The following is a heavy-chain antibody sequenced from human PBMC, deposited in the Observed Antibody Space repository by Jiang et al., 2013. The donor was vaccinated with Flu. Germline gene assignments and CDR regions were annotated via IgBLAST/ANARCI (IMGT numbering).Heavy chain of an antibody. V-gene: IGHV4-30-2*01. Sequence: GPGLVKPSQTLSLTCAVSGGSISSGGYSWSWIRQPPGKGLEWIGYIYHSGSTYYNPSLKSRVTFSLDTSKNXFSLKLSSVTAADTAVYYCASSSPEGSGSYFDYWGQGPWSPSPQ. CDR2: IYHSGST. CDR3: ASSSPEGSGSYFDY. CDR1: GGSISSGGYS. J-gene: IGHJ4*02. D-gene: IGHD3-10*01.